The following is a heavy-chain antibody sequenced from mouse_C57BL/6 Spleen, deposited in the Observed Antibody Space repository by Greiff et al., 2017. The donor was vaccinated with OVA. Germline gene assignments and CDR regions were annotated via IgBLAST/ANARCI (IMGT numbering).Heavy chain of an antibody. CDR2: ISSGGDYI. D-gene: IGHD2-4*01. J-gene: IGHJ1*03. CDR3: TRGYDCDWYFEV. CDR1: GFTFSSYA. Sequence: EVKLVESGAGLVKPGGSLKLSCAASGFTFSSYAMSWVRQTPEQRLEWVAYISSGGDYIDYAATVKGRFTISRDNARNTLYLQRSSLKSEDTAMYYCTRGYDCDWYFEVWGTGTTVTVS. V-gene: IGHV5-9-1*02.